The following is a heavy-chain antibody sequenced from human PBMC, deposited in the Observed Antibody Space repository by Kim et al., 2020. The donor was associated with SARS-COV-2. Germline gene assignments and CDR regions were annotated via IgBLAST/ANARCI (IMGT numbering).Heavy chain of an antibody. CDR1: GGSFSGYY. D-gene: IGHD4-17*01. Sequence: SETLSLTCAVYGGSFSGYYWSWIRQPPGKGLEWIGEINHSGSTNYNPSLKSRVTISVDTSKNQFSLKLSSVTAADTAVYYCARLPANTTGTTGRWDYWG. CDR2: INHSGST. J-gene: IGHJ4*01. CDR3: ARLPANTTGTTGRWDY. V-gene: IGHV4-34*01.